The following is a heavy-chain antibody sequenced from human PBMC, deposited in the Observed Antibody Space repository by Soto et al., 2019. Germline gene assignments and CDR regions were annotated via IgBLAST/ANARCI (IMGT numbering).Heavy chain of an antibody. J-gene: IGHJ4*02. CDR1: GGSISPFY. CDR2: LYYSDNT. D-gene: IGHD3-16*01. CDR3: ARVGGVAARTFDY. Sequence: LSLTCTVSGGSISPFYWSWVRQPPGKGLEWIGYLYYSDNTNYNPSLKSRVTISVDASKNQVSLRLTSVTAADTAVYYCARVGGVAARTFDYWGQGTVVTVSS. V-gene: IGHV4-59*01.